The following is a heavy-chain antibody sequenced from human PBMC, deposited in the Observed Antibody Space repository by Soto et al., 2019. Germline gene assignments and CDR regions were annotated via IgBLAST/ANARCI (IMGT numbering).Heavy chain of an antibody. D-gene: IGHD4-17*01. CDR3: AMLLRWSDY. CDR1: GGFTSYIY. V-gene: IGHV4-59*01. CDR2: IHYSGTT. Sequence: SETLALTCTVSGGFTSYIYWSWIRQPPGKGLEWIGSIHYSGTTNYNPSLKSRVTISVDKTKNQFSLKVTSVTAEETAVYYCAMLLRWSDYWGHGTLVTVSS. J-gene: IGHJ4*01.